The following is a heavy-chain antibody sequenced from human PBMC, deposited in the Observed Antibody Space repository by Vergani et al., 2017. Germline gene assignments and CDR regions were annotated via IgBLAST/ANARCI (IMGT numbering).Heavy chain of an antibody. D-gene: IGHD6-6*01. V-gene: IGHV4-30-4*01. CDR2: INHSGNN. J-gene: IGHJ4*02. CDR3: AGGNRIAARRLNYFDY. Sequence: QVQLQESGPGLVKPSQTLSLTCTVSGGSISSGGYYWNWIRQPPGKGLEWIGEINHSGNNNYNPSLKSRVTMSVHTSKNQFSLKLRSVTAADTAVYFCAGGNRIAARRLNYFDYWGQGALVTVSS. CDR1: GGSISSGGYY.